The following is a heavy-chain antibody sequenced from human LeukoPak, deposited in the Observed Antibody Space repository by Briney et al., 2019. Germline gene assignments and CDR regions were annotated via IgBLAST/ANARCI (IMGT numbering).Heavy chain of an antibody. V-gene: IGHV3-23*01. D-gene: IGHD3-10*01. J-gene: IGHJ4*02. CDR2: INTGGEYT. CDR1: EFALSNYA. Sequence: PGGPLRLSCAASEFALSNYAMSWVRQATGKGLEWVSGINTGGEYTYYAHSVKGRYTISRDNSTNTLYLQMNSLRAEDTAVYYCAKKGGGGYFDSWGQGTLVTVSS. CDR3: AKKGGGGYFDS.